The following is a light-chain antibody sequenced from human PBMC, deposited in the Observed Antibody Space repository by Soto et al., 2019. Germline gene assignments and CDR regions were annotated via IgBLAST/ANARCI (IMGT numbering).Light chain of an antibody. CDR1: QSVSSN. CDR3: QHYNNGPACT. J-gene: IGKJ1*01. CDR2: GAS. Sequence: EIVMTQSPATLSVSPGERATLSCRASQSVSSNLAWYQQKPGQAPRILIYGASTRATGVPVRFSGSGSGTEFTLTHSRLQSEDFAVFFCQHYNNGPACTFRQGTKVEIK. V-gene: IGKV3-15*01.